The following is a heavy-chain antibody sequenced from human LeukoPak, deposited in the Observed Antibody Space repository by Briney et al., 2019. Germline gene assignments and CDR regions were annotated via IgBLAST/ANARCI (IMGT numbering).Heavy chain of an antibody. CDR3: VRITIFVDYFDY. CDR1: GYTFTRYT. CDR2: ISAHNGNT. Sequence: ASVKVSCKASGYTFTRYTISWVRQAPGQGLEWMGWISAHNGNTSYAQKLLGRVTMTTDTSTSTAYMELRSLRSDDTAVYFCVRITIFVDYFDYWGQGTLVTVSS. J-gene: IGHJ4*02. V-gene: IGHV1-18*01. D-gene: IGHD3-3*01.